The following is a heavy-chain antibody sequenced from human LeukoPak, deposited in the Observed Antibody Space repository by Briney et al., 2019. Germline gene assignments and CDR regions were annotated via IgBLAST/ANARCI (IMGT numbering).Heavy chain of an antibody. CDR1: GFTFRSFG. D-gene: IGHD3-10*01. CDR3: AREALYGSGSYCLDY. J-gene: IGHJ4*02. CDR2: IRFDGTNK. Sequence: PGGSLRLSCAVSGFTFRSFGMHWVRQAPGKGLEWVTFIRFDGTNKYYIDSVKGRFTVSRDNSKNTLYLQMNSLRAEDTAVYYCAREALYGSGSYCLDYWGQGTLVTVSS. V-gene: IGHV3-30*02.